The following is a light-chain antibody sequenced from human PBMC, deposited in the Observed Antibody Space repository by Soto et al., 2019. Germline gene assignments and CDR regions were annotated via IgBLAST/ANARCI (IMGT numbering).Light chain of an antibody. Sequence: QSVLTQPPSVSGAPGQRVTISCTGSDSSIGAGYDVHWYQQLPGTAPKLLIYANTNRPSGVPDRFSGSKSGTSASLAITGLQAEDETDYYCQSYDTSLSAVVFGGGTKLTVL. CDR3: QSYDTSLSAVV. CDR1: DSSIGAGYD. CDR2: ANT. J-gene: IGLJ2*01. V-gene: IGLV1-40*01.